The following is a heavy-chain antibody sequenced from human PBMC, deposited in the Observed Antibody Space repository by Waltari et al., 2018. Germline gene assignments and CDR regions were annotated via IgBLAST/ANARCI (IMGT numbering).Heavy chain of an antibody. CDR1: GGSFSGYY. D-gene: IGHD3-10*01. J-gene: IGHJ3*02. Sequence: QVQLQQWGAGLLKPSETLSLTCAVYGGSFSGYYWSWTRQPPGKGLEWIGEINHSGSTNYNPSLKSRVTISVDTSKNQFSLKLSSVTAADTAVYYCARAGRRTMRLDIWGQGTMVTVSS. CDR2: INHSGST. V-gene: IGHV4-34*01. CDR3: ARAGRRTMRLDI.